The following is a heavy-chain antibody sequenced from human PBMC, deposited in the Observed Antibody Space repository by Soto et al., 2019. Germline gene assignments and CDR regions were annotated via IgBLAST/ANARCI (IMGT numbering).Heavy chain of an antibody. CDR3: ARAVNYDFWSGPPPFWFDP. V-gene: IGHV1-69*13. Sequence: SVKVSCKASGGTFSSYAISWVRQAPGQGLEWMGGIIPIFGTANYAQKFQGRVTITADESTSTAYMELSSLRSEDTAVYYCARAVNYDFWSGPPPFWFDPWGQGTLVTVSS. D-gene: IGHD3-3*01. CDR2: IIPIFGTA. J-gene: IGHJ5*02. CDR1: GGTFSSYA.